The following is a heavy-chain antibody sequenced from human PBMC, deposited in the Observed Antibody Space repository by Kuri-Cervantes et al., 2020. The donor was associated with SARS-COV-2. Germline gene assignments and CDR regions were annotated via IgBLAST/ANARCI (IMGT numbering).Heavy chain of an antibody. J-gene: IGHJ6*03. V-gene: IGHV1-69*05. Sequence: SVKVSCKASGYTFTSYGISWVRQAPGQGLEWMGGIIPIFGTANYAQKFQGRVTITTDESTSTAYMELSSLRSEDTAVYYCARGRGYCSSTSCYTYVVGLQGMDVWGKGTTVTVSS. D-gene: IGHD2-2*02. CDR3: ARGRGYCSSTSCYTYVVGLQGMDV. CDR1: GYTFTSYG. CDR2: IIPIFGTA.